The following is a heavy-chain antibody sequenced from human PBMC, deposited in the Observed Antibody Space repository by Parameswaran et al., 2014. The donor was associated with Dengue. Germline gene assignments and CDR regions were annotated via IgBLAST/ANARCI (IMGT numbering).Heavy chain of an antibody. D-gene: IGHD3-22*01. Sequence: WVRQAPGQGLEWMGWMNPNSGNTGYAQKFQGRVTMTRNTSISTAYMELSSLRSEDTAVYYCARGGYYYDSSGYYLNWFDPWGQGTLVTVSS. J-gene: IGHJ5*02. CDR3: ARGGYYYDSSGYYLNWFDP. V-gene: IGHV1-8*01. CDR2: MNPNSGNT.